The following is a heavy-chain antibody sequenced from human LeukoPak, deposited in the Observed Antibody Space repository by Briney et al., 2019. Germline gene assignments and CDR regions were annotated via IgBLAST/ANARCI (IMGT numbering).Heavy chain of an antibody. Sequence: PSQTLSLTCTVSGGSISSGDYYWSWIRQPPGKGLEWIGYIYYSGGTYYNPSLKSRVTISVDTSKNQFSLKLSSVTAPDTALYYCARTTDYFDYWGQGTLVTVSS. V-gene: IGHV4-30-4*08. CDR2: IYYSGGT. CDR1: GGSISSGDYY. D-gene: IGHD4-17*01. J-gene: IGHJ4*02. CDR3: ARTTDYFDY.